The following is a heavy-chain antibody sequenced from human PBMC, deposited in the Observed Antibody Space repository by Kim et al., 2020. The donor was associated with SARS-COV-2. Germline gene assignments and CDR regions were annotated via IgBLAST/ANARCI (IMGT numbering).Heavy chain of an antibody. CDR3: ARDLGRDYCSSTSCYNRGWFDP. D-gene: IGHD2-2*02. CDR2: INHSGST. J-gene: IGHJ5*02. CDR1: GGSFSGYY. Sequence: SETLSLTCAVYGGSFSGYYWSWIRQPPGKGLEWIGEINHSGSTNYNPSLKSRVTISVDTSKNQFSLKLSSVTAADTAVYYCARDLGRDYCSSTSCYNRGWFDPWGQGTLVTVSS. V-gene: IGHV4-34*01.